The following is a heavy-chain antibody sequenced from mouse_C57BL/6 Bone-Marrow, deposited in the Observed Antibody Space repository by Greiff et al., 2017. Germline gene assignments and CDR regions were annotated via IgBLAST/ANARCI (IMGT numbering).Heavy chain of an antibody. CDR3: SRAYYSKIDY. J-gene: IGHJ2*01. D-gene: IGHD2-5*01. CDR1: GFTFSSYA. Sequence: DVMLVESGGGLVKPGGSLKLSCAASGFTFSSYAMSWVRQTPEKRLEWVATISDGGSYTYYPDNVKGRFTISRDNAKNNLYLQMSHLKSEDTAMYYCSRAYYSKIDYWGQGTPLTVSS. CDR2: ISDGGSYT. V-gene: IGHV5-4*03.